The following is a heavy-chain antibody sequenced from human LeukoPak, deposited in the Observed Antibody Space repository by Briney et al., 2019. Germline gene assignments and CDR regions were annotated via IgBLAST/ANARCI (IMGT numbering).Heavy chain of an antibody. Sequence: SETLSLTCAVYGGSFSGYYWSWIRQPPGKGLEWIGEINHSGSTNYNPSLKSRVTISVDTSKNQFSLKLSSVTAADTAVYYCARVPTYYDYVWGSYRRDAFDIWGQGTMVTASS. CDR3: ARVPTYYDYVWGSYRRDAFDI. D-gene: IGHD3-16*02. J-gene: IGHJ3*02. V-gene: IGHV4-34*01. CDR2: INHSGST. CDR1: GGSFSGYY.